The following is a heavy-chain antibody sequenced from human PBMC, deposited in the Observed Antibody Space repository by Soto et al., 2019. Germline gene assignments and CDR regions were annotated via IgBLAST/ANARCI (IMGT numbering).Heavy chain of an antibody. Sequence: GGSMRLSCAAAGFTCSSHAMSWFRQAPGKGLEWVSAISGSGGSTYYADSVKGRFTISRDNSKNTLYLQMNSLRAEDTAVYYCAKAPIVVVPAAPDYWGQGTLVTVSS. CDR1: GFTCSSHA. D-gene: IGHD2-2*01. CDR3: AKAPIVVVPAAPDY. V-gene: IGHV3-23*01. CDR2: ISGSGGST. J-gene: IGHJ4*02.